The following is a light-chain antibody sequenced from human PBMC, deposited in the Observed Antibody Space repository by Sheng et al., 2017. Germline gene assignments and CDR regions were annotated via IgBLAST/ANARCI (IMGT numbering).Light chain of an antibody. J-gene: IGKJ3*01. CDR2: GAS. CDR3: QQSFGAPFT. CDR1: EYSPK. V-gene: IGKV1-39*01. Sequence: DIQMTQSPLSLSASVGRQSHHHLPGKPEYSPKFKLYQQKPGKAPQLLIYGASNLQSGVPSRFSGTGSGTDSLSPSSSLQPEDFATFYCQQSFGAPFTFGPGTTVDIK.